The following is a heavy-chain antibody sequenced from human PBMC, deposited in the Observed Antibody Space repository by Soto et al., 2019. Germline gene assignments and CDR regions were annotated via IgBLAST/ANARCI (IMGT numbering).Heavy chain of an antibody. V-gene: IGHV3-23*01. CDR1: GFTFSSYA. D-gene: IGHD2-15*01. CDR3: AKDGGYCSGGSCSNWVEDAFDI. Sequence: GGSLRLSCAASGFTFSSYAMSWVRQAPGKGLEWVSAISGSGGSTYYADSVKGRFTISRDNSKNTLYLQMNSLRAEDTAVYYCAKDGGYCSGGSCSNWVEDAFDIWGQGTMVTVSS. J-gene: IGHJ3*02. CDR2: ISGSGGST.